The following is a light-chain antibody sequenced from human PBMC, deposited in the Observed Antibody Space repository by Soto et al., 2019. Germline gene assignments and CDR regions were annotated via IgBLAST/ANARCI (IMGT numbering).Light chain of an antibody. Sequence: QSALTQPPSASGSPGQSVTISCTGTRSDVGGYNYVSWYQQHPGKAPKLMIYEVSKRPSGVPDRFAGSKSGNTASLTVSGVQAEDEADYYCRSYAGSNNRVFGTGTKLTVL. V-gene: IGLV2-8*01. CDR2: EVS. CDR1: RSDVGGYNY. J-gene: IGLJ1*01. CDR3: RSYAGSNNRV.